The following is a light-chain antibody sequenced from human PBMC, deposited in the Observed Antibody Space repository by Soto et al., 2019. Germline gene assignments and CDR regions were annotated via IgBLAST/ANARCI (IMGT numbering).Light chain of an antibody. CDR3: QQYNSYFGTWT. J-gene: IGKJ1*01. CDR2: KAS. V-gene: IGKV1-5*03. CDR1: QSISSW. Sequence: DIQMTQSPSTLSASVGDRVTITCRASQSISSWLAWYQQEPGKAPKLLIYKASSLESGVPARFSGSRSATEFTLTISCLQPDEFAAYYCQQYNSYFGTWTFGQGTKVEIK.